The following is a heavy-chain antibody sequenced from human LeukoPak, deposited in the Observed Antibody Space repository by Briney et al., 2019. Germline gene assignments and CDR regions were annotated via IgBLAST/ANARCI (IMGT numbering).Heavy chain of an antibody. V-gene: IGHV1-18*04. CDR3: ARDSITFGGVIVTL. CDR2: ISAYNGNT. J-gene: IGHJ3*01. Sequence: GASVKVSCKASGYTFTSYGISWVRQAPGQGLEWMGWISAYNGNTNYAQKLQGRVTMTTDTSTSTAYMELRSLRSDDTAVYNCARDSITFGGVIVTLWGQGTMVTVSS. D-gene: IGHD3-16*02. CDR1: GYTFTSYG.